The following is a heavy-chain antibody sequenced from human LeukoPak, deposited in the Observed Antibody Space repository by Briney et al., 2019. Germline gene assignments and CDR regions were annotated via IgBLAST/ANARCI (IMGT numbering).Heavy chain of an antibody. CDR3: ARDSDWILFDY. D-gene: IGHD3/OR15-3a*01. V-gene: IGHV3-74*03. Sequence: GGSLSLSCAASGFTFNTYWMHWLRQAPGKGLVWVARVHREGTTTAYADSVKGRFTISRDNAKNTLYLQMTNLRAEDTAVYYCARDSDWILFDYWGRGTLVTVSS. CDR1: GFTFNTYW. CDR2: VHREGTTT. J-gene: IGHJ4*02.